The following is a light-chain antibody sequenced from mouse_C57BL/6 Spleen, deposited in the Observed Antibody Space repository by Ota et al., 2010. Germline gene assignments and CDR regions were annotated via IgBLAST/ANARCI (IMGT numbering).Light chain of an antibody. J-gene: IGKJ5*01. CDR3: QNDYSYPPT. Sequence: MTHVSQITLSTYSTETGSAITSQGSQDVGTAVAWYQQKPGQSPKLLIYWASTRESGVPDRFTGSGSGTDFTLTISSVQAEDLAVYYCQNDYSYPPTFGAGTKL. CDR2: WAS. CDR1: QDVGTA. V-gene: IGKV6-25*01.